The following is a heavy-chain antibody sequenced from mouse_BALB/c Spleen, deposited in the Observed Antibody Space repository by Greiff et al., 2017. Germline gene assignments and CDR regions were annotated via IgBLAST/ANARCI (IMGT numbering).Heavy chain of an antibody. CDR1: GFTFSSFG. D-gene: IGHD2-4*01. V-gene: IGHV5-17*02. CDR2: ISSGSSTI. J-gene: IGHJ1*01. CDR3: ARGGYDYDDSYWYFDV. Sequence: EVKLMESGGGFVQPGGSRKLSCAASGFTFSSFGMHWVRQAPEKGLEWVAYISSGSSTIYYADTVKGRFTISRDNPKNTLFLQMTSLRSEDTAMYYCARGGYDYDDSYWYFDVWGAGTTVTVSS.